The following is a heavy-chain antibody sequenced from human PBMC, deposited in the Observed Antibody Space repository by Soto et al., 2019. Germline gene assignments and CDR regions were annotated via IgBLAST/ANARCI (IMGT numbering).Heavy chain of an antibody. CDR1: GFSLSTSGMC. D-gene: IGHD5-18*01. V-gene: IGHV2-70*01. CDR2: IDWDDDK. CDR3: ARIRGQEDTAMGPYDY. J-gene: IGHJ4*02. Sequence: SGPTLVNPTQTLTLTCTFSGFSLSTSGMCVSWIRQPPGKALEWLALIDWDDDKYYSTSLKTRLTISKDTSKNQVVLTMTNIDPVDTATYYCARIRGQEDTAMGPYDYWGQGTLVTVSS.